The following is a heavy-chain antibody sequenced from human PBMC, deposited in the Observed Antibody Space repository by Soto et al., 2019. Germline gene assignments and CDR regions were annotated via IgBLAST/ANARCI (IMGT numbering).Heavy chain of an antibody. V-gene: IGHV2-5*01. Sequence: QITLTESGPPLVKPTQTLTLTCTLSGFSPSARGVGVGWIRQPPGKAPEWLGIIYWNDDKRYSPSLKSRLTITKDTSKNQVVLTMTHMEAVDTATYYCVHSPWGAAPDYWGQGTLVTVSA. CDR2: IYWNDDK. D-gene: IGHD3-16*01. CDR3: VHSPWGAAPDY. J-gene: IGHJ4*02. CDR1: GFSPSARGVG.